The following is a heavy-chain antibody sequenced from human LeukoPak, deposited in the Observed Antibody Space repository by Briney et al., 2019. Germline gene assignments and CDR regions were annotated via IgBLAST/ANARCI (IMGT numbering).Heavy chain of an antibody. D-gene: IGHD1-26*01. J-gene: IGHJ3*02. CDR3: AKVLSSSYDSAFDI. CDR2: ISWNSGSI. Sequence: GGSLRLSCAASGFTFDDYAMHWVRQAPGKGLEWVSGISWNSGSIGYADSVKGRFTISRDNAKNSLYLQMNSLRAEDMALYYCAKVLSSSYDSAFDIWGQGTMVTVSS. CDR1: GFTFDDYA. V-gene: IGHV3-9*03.